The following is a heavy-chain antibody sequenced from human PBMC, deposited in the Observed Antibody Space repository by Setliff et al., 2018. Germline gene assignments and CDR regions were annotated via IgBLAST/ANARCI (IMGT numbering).Heavy chain of an antibody. D-gene: IGHD2-21*02. CDR2: IKRDGSNI. V-gene: IGHV3-74*01. CDR1: GFTFSNYG. Sequence: TGGSLRLSCAASGFTFSNYGMHWVRQAPGKGLVWVSHIKRDGSNIRYADSVKGRFTISRDIVKNTLYLQINSLRAEDTAVYYCARAFGGNSDAFDIWGQGTMVTVSS. CDR3: ARAFGGNSDAFDI. J-gene: IGHJ3*02.